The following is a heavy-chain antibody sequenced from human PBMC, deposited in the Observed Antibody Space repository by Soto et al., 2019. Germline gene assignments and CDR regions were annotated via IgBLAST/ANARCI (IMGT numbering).Heavy chain of an antibody. D-gene: IGHD1-26*01. CDR1: GFTFSMHY. J-gene: IGHJ4*02. CDR3: ARLPNVVGASYNDY. CDR2: MKNKANSYTI. V-gene: IGHV3-72*01. Sequence: PGGSLRLSCAASGFTFSMHYMDWVRQAPGKGLEWVGRMKNKANSYTIVYAASVKGRFTISRDDSQNSLYLQMNSLKTEDTAVYYCARLPNVVGASYNDYLGQGVLVTVSS.